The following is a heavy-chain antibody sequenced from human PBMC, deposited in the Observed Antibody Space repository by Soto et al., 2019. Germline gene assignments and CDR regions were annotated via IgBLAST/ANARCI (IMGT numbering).Heavy chain of an antibody. Sequence: GGSLRLSCTASGFTFGDYAMSWFRQAPGKGLEWVGFIRSKAYGGTTEYAASVKGRFTISRDDSKSIAYLQMNSLKTEDTAVYYCTRETTTVTTSLTHYYYYYGMDVWGQGTTVTVSS. CDR3: TRETTTVTTSLTHYYYYYGMDV. V-gene: IGHV3-49*03. CDR2: IRSKAYGGTT. CDR1: GFTFGDYA. J-gene: IGHJ6*02. D-gene: IGHD4-17*01.